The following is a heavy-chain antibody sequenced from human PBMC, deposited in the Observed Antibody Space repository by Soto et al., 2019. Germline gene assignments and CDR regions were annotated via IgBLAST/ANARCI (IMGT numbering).Heavy chain of an antibody. CDR2: IYYSGST. Sequence: PSETLSLTCTVTGGSISSGDYYLSWIRQPPGKGLEWIGYIYYSGSTYYDPSLKSRVTISVDTSKNQFSLKLSVVTDTDTAVYYCARDRPTGLGMDVGSEATT. V-gene: IGHV4-30-4*01. CDR1: GGSISSGDYY. D-gene: IGHD6-25*01. J-gene: IGHJ6*02. CDR3: ARDRPTGLGMDV.